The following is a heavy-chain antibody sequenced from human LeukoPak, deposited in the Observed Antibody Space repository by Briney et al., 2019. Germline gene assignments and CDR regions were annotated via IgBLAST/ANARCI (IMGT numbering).Heavy chain of an antibody. Sequence: GGSLRLSCAASGFTFSRCGMNWVRQAPGKGLEWVSSISGSTTYIYYADSVKGRFTISRDNAKNSLYLQMNSLRAEDTAVYYCARGSEWSSGVSDYWGQGTLVTVSS. CDR2: ISGSTTYI. D-gene: IGHD3-3*01. CDR1: GFTFSRCG. J-gene: IGHJ4*02. CDR3: ARGSEWSSGVSDY. V-gene: IGHV3-21*01.